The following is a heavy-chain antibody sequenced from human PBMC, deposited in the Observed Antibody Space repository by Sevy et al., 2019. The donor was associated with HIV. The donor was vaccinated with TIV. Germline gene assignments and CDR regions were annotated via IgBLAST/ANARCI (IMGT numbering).Heavy chain of an antibody. J-gene: IGHJ5*01. CDR3: ARDSGYTINYSPGAT. D-gene: IGHD5-12*01. CDR1: GFTFSTYP. V-gene: IGHV3-30-3*01. CDR2: ISYDGSSK. Sequence: GGSLRLSCAASGFTFSTYPMHWVRQSPGKGLEWVTVISYDGSSKYYADSVKGRFTISRDNSKNTLYLQMNSLRVEDTAIYYWARDSGYTINYSPGATWGHGALVTVSS.